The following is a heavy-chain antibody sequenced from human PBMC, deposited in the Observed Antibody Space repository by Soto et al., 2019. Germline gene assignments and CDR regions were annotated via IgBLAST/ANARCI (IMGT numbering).Heavy chain of an antibody. V-gene: IGHV1-69*02. CDR1: GGTFSSYT. CDR3: ASLRVRVTENSIDF. CDR2: IIPTLGIA. D-gene: IGHD2-21*02. Sequence: QVQLVQSGAEVKKPGSSVKVSCKASGGTFSSYTISWVRQAPGQGLEWMGRIIPTLGIANYAQKFQGRVTITADKSTSTAYMELSSLTSEDTAVYYCASLRVRVTENSIDFWGQGTLVTVSS. J-gene: IGHJ4*02.